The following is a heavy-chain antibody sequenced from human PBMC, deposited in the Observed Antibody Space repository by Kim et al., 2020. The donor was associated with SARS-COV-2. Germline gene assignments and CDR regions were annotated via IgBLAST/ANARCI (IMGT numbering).Heavy chain of an antibody. J-gene: IGHJ4*02. CDR3: ARDFDS. V-gene: IGHV3-7*01. CDR2: KEDGSEK. Sequence: KEDGSEKYYGDSVKGRLTISRDNAKNSLFLQMNSRRAEDTAVYYCARDFDSWGRGTLVTVSS.